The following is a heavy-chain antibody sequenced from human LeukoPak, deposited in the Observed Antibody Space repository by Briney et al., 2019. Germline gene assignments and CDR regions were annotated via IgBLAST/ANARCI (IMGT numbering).Heavy chain of an antibody. J-gene: IGHJ3*02. D-gene: IGHD5-24*01. V-gene: IGHV4-59*11. Sequence: SETLFLTCTVSGGSISSHYWSWIRQPPGKGLEWIGYIYYSGSTNYNPSLKSRVTISVDTSKNQFSLKLSSVTAADTAVYYCARDRTRRDGYNWGENAFDIWGQGTMVTVSS. CDR3: ARDRTRRDGYNWGENAFDI. CDR1: GGSISSHY. CDR2: IYYSGST.